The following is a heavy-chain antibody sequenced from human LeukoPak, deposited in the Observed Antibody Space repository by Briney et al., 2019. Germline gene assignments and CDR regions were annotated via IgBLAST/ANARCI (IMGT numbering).Heavy chain of an antibody. CDR3: ARVGSIFGVVIDY. D-gene: IGHD3-3*01. CDR1: GFTFSSHW. J-gene: IGHJ4*02. Sequence: GGSLRLSCAASGFTFSSHWMSWVRQAPGKGLEWVANIKQDGSEKYYVDSVKGRFTISRDNAKNSLYLQMNSLRAEDTAVYYCARVGSIFGVVIDYWSQGTLVTVSS. CDR2: IKQDGSEK. V-gene: IGHV3-7*03.